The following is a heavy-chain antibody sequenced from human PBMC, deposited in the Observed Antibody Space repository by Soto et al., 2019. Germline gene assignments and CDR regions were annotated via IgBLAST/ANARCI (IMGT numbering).Heavy chain of an antibody. CDR1: GFTFSSYG. Sequence: PGGSLRLSCAASGFTFSSYGMSWVRQAPGKGLEWVSGISGSGGSTYYADSVKGRFTISRDNPKNTLYLQMNSLRAEDTAVYYLATRTSPDTAMVTPWGQGTLVTV. J-gene: IGHJ5*02. CDR3: ATRTSPDTAMVTP. D-gene: IGHD5-18*01. V-gene: IGHV3-23*01. CDR2: ISGSGGST.